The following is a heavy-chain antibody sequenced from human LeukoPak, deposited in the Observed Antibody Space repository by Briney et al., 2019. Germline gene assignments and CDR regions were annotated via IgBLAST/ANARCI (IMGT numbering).Heavy chain of an antibody. Sequence: GGSLRLSCAASGFTFDDYGLSWVRQVPGKGLEWVSGLNWNGASTGYADSVKGRFTISRDNAKNSLYLQMNSLRAEDTALYYCAREYGSGAFDPWGQGTLVTVSS. D-gene: IGHD1-26*01. CDR2: LNWNGAST. V-gene: IGHV3-20*04. CDR1: GFTFDDYG. J-gene: IGHJ5*02. CDR3: AREYGSGAFDP.